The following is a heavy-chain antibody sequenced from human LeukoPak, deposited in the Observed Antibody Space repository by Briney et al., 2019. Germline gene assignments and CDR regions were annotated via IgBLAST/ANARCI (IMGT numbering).Heavy chain of an antibody. J-gene: IGHJ4*02. Sequence: PGGTLRLSCAASGFTFSSYGMSWVRQAPGKGLEWVANIKQDGSEKYYVDSVKGRFTISRDNAKNSLYLQMNSLRAEDTAVYYCAKEIWPTVTTPGWTYFDYWGQGALVTVSS. CDR3: AKEIWPTVTTPGWTYFDY. V-gene: IGHV3-7*01. CDR2: IKQDGSEK. D-gene: IGHD4-17*01. CDR1: GFTFSSYG.